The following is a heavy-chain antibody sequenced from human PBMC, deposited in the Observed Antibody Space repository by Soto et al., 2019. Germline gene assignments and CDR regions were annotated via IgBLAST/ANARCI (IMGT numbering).Heavy chain of an antibody. CDR2: ISYDSTTT. J-gene: IGHJ6*02. Sequence: QVQLVESGGGVVQPGRSLRLSCAASGFTFNSYGMHCVRQGPGNGLEWVAFISYDSTTTYYADSVKGRFTISRDNSNSALYVQMNSLTGEDTAVYYCARTRSAWSDFHYYSLDVWGQGTTVTVSS. D-gene: IGHD1-26*01. V-gene: IGHV3-30*03. CDR3: ARTRSAWSDFHYYSLDV. CDR1: GFTFNSYG.